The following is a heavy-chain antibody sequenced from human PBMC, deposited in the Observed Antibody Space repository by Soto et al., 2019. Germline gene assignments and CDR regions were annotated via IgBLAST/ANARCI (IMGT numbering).Heavy chain of an antibody. CDR3: ARQHGQFDYYYYYMDV. J-gene: IGHJ6*03. Sequence: SETLSLTCTVSGGSISSYYWSWIRQPPGKGLEWIGYIYYSGSTNYNPSLKSRVTISVDTSKNQFSLKLSSVTAADTAVYYCARQHGQFDYYYYYMDVWGKGTTVTVSS. CDR2: IYYSGST. V-gene: IGHV4-59*08. CDR1: GGSISSYY.